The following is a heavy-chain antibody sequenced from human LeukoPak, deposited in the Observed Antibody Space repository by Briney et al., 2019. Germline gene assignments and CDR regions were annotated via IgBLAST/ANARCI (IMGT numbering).Heavy chain of an antibody. CDR2: IRYDGNNK. J-gene: IGHJ4*02. CDR1: GFTFSNYG. V-gene: IGHV3-30*02. Sequence: PGGSLRLSCGASGFTFSNYGMLWVRQAPGKGLDWVAFIRYDGNNKLYADSVKGRFTISRDNAKNSLYLQMNSLRAEDTAVYYCARKNGLDYWGQGTLVTVSS. CDR3: ARKNGLDY.